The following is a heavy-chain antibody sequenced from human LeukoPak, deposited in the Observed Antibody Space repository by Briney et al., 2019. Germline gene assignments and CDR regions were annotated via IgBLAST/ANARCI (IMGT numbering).Heavy chain of an antibody. V-gene: IGHV1-69*04. Sequence: SVKVSCKASGDTFNDYTFSWVRQAPGQGLESMGRIMPFLDVANYAPKFQGRVTLTADKSTSTAYMELSDLKSEDTAVYYCARDHCSGGSCHGGHWGQGTLVTVSS. CDR2: IMPFLDVA. CDR3: ARDHCSGGSCHGGH. D-gene: IGHD2-15*01. J-gene: IGHJ4*02. CDR1: GDTFNDYT.